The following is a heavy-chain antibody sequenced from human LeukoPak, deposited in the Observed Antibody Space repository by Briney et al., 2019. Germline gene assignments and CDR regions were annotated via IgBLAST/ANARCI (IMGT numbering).Heavy chain of an antibody. V-gene: IGHV3-11*04. CDR3: ARDRVVVAAKGYYYYGMDV. CDR2: ISSSGSTI. Sequence: GGSLRLSCAASGFTFSDYHMTWIRQAPGKGLEWVSYISSSGSTIYYADSVKGRFTISRDNAKNSLYLQMNSLRAEDTAVYYCARDRVVVAAKGYYYYGMDVWGQGTTVTVSS. D-gene: IGHD2-15*01. J-gene: IGHJ6*02. CDR1: GFTFSDYH.